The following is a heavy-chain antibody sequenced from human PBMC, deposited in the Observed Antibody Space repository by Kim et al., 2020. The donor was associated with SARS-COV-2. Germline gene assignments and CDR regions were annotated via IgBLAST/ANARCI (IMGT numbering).Heavy chain of an antibody. V-gene: IGHV4-31*03. J-gene: IGHJ4*01. Sequence: SETLSLTCTVSGGSISSSAYSWTWIRQHPEKGLEWIGYMFYSGTTNYSPPLRSRAIVSLDTSKNQFSLKLTSVTAADTAVYYCARIPLIIGSGGFFDSWG. D-gene: IGHD6-19*01. CDR3: ARIPLIIGSGGFFDS. CDR1: GGSISSSAYS. CDR2: MFYSGTT.